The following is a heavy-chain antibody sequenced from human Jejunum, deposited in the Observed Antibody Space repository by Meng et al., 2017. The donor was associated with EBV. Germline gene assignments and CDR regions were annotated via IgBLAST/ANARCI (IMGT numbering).Heavy chain of an antibody. CDR2: ISSSSTYI. V-gene: IGHV3-21*01. J-gene: IGHJ4*02. CDR3: ARDRETYSSSQADY. Sequence: EVQLVXSXXXXXKPXGXXXLSXSAAGVTFNSYTMNWVRQAPGKGLEWVSSISSSSTYIYYADSVKGRFTISRDNAKNSLYLQMNSLRADDTAVYYCARDRETYSSSQADYWGQGTLVTVSS. D-gene: IGHD6-6*01. CDR1: GVTFNSYT.